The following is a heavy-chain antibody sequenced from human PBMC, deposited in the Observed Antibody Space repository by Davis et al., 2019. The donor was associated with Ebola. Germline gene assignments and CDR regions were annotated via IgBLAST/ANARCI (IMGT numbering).Heavy chain of an antibody. CDR3: AREWGYDYIWGSYRHYYYYGMDV. J-gene: IGHJ6*02. D-gene: IGHD3-16*02. Sequence: PGGSLRLSCAASGFTFSSYWMHWVRQAPGKGLVWVSRINSDGSSTSYADSVKGRFTISRDNAKNTLYLQMNSLRAEDTAVYYCAREWGYDYIWGSYRHYYYYGMDVWGQGTTVTVSS. V-gene: IGHV3-74*01. CDR1: GFTFSSYW. CDR2: INSDGSST.